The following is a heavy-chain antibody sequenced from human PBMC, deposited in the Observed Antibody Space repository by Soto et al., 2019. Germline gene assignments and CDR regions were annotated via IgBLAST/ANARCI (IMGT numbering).Heavy chain of an antibody. CDR2: IGDLGGNA. Sequence: EVQLLESGGGLVQPGGSLRLSCAVSGFTFRNYAMSWVRQAPGKGLEWVSGIGDLGGNAYTADSVKGRFTISRDNSKSTLYLQMSSLTAEAPAIYYCARHFYDCSGPYYFDYWGQGSLVTVSS. CDR1: GFTFRNYA. CDR3: ARHFYDCSGPYYFDY. V-gene: IGHV3-23*01. J-gene: IGHJ4*02. D-gene: IGHD3-22*01.